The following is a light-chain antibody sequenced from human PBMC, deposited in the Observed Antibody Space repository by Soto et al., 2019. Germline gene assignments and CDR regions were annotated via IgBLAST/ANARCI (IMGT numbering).Light chain of an antibody. CDR2: GAS. Sequence: EIGMTQSPATLSVSPGERATLSCRASQSVSSNLAWYQQKPGQAPRHLSYGASTRATGIPARFSGSGSGTEFTLTLSSLQSEDFAVYYCQQYNYWPPWTFGQGTKVEIK. J-gene: IGKJ1*01. V-gene: IGKV3-15*01. CDR1: QSVSSN. CDR3: QQYNYWPPWT.